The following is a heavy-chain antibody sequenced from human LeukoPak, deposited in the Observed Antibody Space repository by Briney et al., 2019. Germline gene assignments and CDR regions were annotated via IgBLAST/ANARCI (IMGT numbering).Heavy chain of an antibody. CDR2: INTDGSTT. CDR3: ARIFSPLYYGMDV. J-gene: IGHJ6*02. V-gene: IGHV3-74*01. Sequence: GGSLRLSCAASGFTFSVYGMHWVRQAPGKGLVWVSHINTDGSTTNYADSVKGRFTISRDNAKNTLYLQMNSLRAEDTAVYYCARIFSPLYYGMDVWGQGTTVTVSS. CDR1: GFTFSVYG.